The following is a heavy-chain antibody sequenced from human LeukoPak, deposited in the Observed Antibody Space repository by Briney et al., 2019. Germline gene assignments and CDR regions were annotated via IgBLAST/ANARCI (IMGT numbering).Heavy chain of an antibody. V-gene: IGHV4-38-2*01. J-gene: IGHJ4*02. CDR2: IYHSGST. CDR3: ARVGYGSGSPDRFDH. Sequence: PSETLSLTCAVSGYSISSGYYWGWIRQPPGKGLEWIGSIYHSGSTYYNPSLKSRVTISVDTSKNQFSLKLSSVTAADTAVYYCARVGYGSGSPDRFDHWGQGTLVSVSS. D-gene: IGHD3-10*01. CDR1: GYSISSGYY.